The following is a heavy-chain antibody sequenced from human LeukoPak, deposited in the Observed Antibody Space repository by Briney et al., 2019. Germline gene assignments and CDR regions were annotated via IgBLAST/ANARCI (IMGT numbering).Heavy chain of an antibody. V-gene: IGHV4-59*10. Sequence: SETLSLTCAVYGGSFSSYYWTWIRQPAGKGLEWLGRIYTSGSTNYNPSLKSRVTISVDTSKNQFSLKLSSVTAADTAVYYCARVAYYYYYMDVWGKGTTVTISS. CDR2: IYTSGST. CDR1: GGSFSSYY. CDR3: ARVAYYYYYMDV. J-gene: IGHJ6*03.